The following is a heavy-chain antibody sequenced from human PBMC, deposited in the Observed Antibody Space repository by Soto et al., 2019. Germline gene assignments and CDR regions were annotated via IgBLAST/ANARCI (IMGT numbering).Heavy chain of an antibody. Sequence: SETLSLTCTVSGGSISSGGYYWSWIRQHPGKGLEWIGYIYYSGSTYYNPSLKSRVTISVDTSKNQFSLKLSSVTAADTAVYYCARDRLSKGTRTKTWFDPWGQGTLVTVSS. J-gene: IGHJ5*02. V-gene: IGHV4-31*03. D-gene: IGHD1-7*01. CDR3: ARDRLSKGTRTKTWFDP. CDR1: GGSISSGGYY. CDR2: IYYSGST.